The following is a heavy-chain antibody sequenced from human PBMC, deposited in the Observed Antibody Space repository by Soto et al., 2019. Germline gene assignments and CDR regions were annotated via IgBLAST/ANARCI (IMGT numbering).Heavy chain of an antibody. D-gene: IGHD6-13*01. CDR1: GYTFTSYG. Sequence: ASVKVSCKASGYTFTSYGISWVRQAPGQGLEWMGWISAYNDNTNYAQKLQGRVTMTTDTSTGTAYMELRSLRSDDTAVYYCARDLADRLFDPWGQGTLVTVSS. J-gene: IGHJ5*02. CDR2: ISAYNDNT. CDR3: ARDLADRLFDP. V-gene: IGHV1-18*01.